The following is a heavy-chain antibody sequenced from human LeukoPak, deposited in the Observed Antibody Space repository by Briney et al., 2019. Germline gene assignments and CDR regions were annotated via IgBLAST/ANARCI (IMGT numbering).Heavy chain of an antibody. D-gene: IGHD6-6*01. CDR1: GGTFTIYA. CDR3: ARVNIAALPHFDY. J-gene: IGHJ4*02. Sequence: SVTVSCTASGGTFTIYAISWVRQAPGQGLEWMGRIIPILGIGNYAQKFQGRVTITADKSTSTAYMELSSLRSEDTAVYYCARVNIAALPHFDYWGQGTLVTVSS. V-gene: IGHV1-69*04. CDR2: IIPILGIG.